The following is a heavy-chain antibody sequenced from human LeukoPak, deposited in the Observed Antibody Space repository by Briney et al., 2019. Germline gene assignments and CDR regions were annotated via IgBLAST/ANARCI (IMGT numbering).Heavy chain of an antibody. CDR2: ISAYYGNT. CDR1: GYTFTSYG. Sequence: VASVKVSCKASGYTFTSYGISWVRQAPGQGLEWMGWISAYYGNTNYAQKLQGRVTMTTETSTSTAYRELRSLRSDDTAVYYCARSVDTAMVSDFDYWGQGTLVTVSS. CDR3: ARSVDTAMVSDFDY. D-gene: IGHD5-18*01. J-gene: IGHJ4*02. V-gene: IGHV1-18*01.